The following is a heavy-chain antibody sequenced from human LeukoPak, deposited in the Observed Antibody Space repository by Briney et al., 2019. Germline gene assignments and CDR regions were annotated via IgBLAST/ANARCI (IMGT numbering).Heavy chain of an antibody. CDR2: INPNSGGT. D-gene: IGHD1-1*01. CDR1: GYTFTAYY. CDR3: AVLLPTYNPNMDV. V-gene: IGHV1-2*02. J-gene: IGHJ6*03. Sequence: ASVKVSCKPSGYTFTAYYMHWVRQAPGQGLEWMGWINPNSGGTNYAQKFQGRVTMTRDTSISTAYMELSRLRSDDTAVYYCAVLLPTYNPNMDVWGKGTTVTVSS.